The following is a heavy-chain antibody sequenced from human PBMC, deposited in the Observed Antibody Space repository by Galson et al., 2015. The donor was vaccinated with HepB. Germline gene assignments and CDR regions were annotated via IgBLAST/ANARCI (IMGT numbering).Heavy chain of an antibody. CDR1: GFTFSSYA. J-gene: IGHJ3*02. D-gene: IGHD1-26*01. Sequence: SLRLSCAASGFTFSSYAMHWVRQAPGKGLEWVAVISYDGSNKYYADSVKGRFTISRDNSKNTLYLQMNSLRAEDTAVYYCARDGRELLDGDDAFDIWGQGTMVTVSS. CDR2: ISYDGSNK. V-gene: IGHV3-30*04. CDR3: ARDGRELLDGDDAFDI.